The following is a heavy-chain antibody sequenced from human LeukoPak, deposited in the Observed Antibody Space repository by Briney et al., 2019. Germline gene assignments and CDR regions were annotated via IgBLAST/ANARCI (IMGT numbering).Heavy chain of an antibody. V-gene: IGHV1-69*06. CDR3: ARCGSGSYSWFDP. CDR2: IIPIFGTA. J-gene: IGHJ5*02. D-gene: IGHD1-26*01. CDR1: GGTFSSYA. Sequence: SVKVSCKASGGTFSSYAISWVRQAPGQGLEWMGGIIPIFGTANYAQKFQGRVTITADKSTSTAYMELRSLRSDDTAVYYCARCGSGSYSWFDPWGQGTLVTVSS.